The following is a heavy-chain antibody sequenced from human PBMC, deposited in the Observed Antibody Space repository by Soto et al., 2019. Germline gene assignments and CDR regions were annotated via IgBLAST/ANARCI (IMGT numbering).Heavy chain of an antibody. J-gene: IGHJ4*02. Sequence: GGSLRLSCAASGFTFSSYGMHWVRQAPGKGLKWVAVISYDGSNKYYADSVKGRFTISRDNSKNTLYLQMNSLGAEDTAVYYCAKDSRIVVVTAPYDYWGQGTLVTVSS. CDR3: AKDSRIVVVTAPYDY. CDR1: GFTFSSYG. D-gene: IGHD2-21*02. V-gene: IGHV3-30*18. CDR2: ISYDGSNK.